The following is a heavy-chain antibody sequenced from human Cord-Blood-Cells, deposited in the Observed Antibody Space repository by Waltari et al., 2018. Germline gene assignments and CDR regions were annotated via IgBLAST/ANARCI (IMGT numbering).Heavy chain of an antibody. CDR1: GGSFSGYY. D-gene: IGHD3-10*01. V-gene: IGHV4-34*01. J-gene: IGHJ4*02. CDR2: INHSGST. CDR3: ARGRFIGYYYGSGSIPFDY. Sequence: QVQLQQWGAGLLKPSETLSLTCAVYGGSFSGYYWSWIRQPPGKGLEWIGEINHSGSTNHSPSLKSRITISVDTSKNQFSLKLSSVTAADTAVYYCARGRFIGYYYGSGSIPFDYWGQGTLVTVSS.